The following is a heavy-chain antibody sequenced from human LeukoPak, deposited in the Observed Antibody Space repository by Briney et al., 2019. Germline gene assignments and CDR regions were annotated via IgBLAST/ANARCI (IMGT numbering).Heavy chain of an antibody. CDR1: GGSISSYY. Sequence: SETLSLTCTVSGGSISSYYWSWIRQPAGKGLEWIGRIYTSGSTYYNPSLKSPITISLDKSKNQFSLRLRSVTAADTAVYYCARVPRLGYSGGDVDYWGLGTLVTVSS. J-gene: IGHJ4*02. D-gene: IGHD6-19*01. CDR3: ARVPRLGYSGGDVDY. CDR2: IYTSGST. V-gene: IGHV4-4*07.